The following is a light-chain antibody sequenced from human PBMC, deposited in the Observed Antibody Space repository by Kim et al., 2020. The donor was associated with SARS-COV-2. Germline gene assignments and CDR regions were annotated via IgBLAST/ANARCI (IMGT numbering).Light chain of an antibody. CDR1: QTISTY. CDR2: DAS. CDR3: QQSYNLIT. J-gene: IGKJ5*01. V-gene: IGKV1-39*01. Sequence: SAAVGGGVTITCRARQTISTYLTWYQQKPGTAPKLLIYDASSLQSVVPSRFSGSGSGTDFTPIISHLQHEDFATYYCQQSYNLITFGQGTRLEIK.